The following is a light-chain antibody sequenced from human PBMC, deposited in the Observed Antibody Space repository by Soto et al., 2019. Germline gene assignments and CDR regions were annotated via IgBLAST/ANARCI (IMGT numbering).Light chain of an antibody. V-gene: IGKV3-11*01. CDR1: QSVGTY. CDR3: HQRNQ. J-gene: IGKJ5*01. Sequence: NFLTQCPGTLSLSPGERATLSCRASQSVGTYLAWYQQIPGQPPRLLIYDSTNRAAGIPARFSGSRSGTDFTLTISSVEPEDFAMYYCHQRNQFGQGTRLEIK. CDR2: DST.